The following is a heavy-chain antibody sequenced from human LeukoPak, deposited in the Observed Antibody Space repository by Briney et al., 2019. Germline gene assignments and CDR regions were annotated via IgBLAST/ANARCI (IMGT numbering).Heavy chain of an antibody. CDR1: GFTFSSYG. J-gene: IGHJ4*02. CDR2: ISYDGSNK. V-gene: IGHV3-30*03. CDR3: ARGGYSGYGPRYYFDY. D-gene: IGHD5-12*01. Sequence: GRSLRLSCAASGFTFSSYGMHWVRQAPGKGLEWVAVISYDGSNKYYADSVKGRFTISRDNSKNTLYLQMNGLRAEDTAVYYCARGGYSGYGPRYYFDYWGQGTLVTVSS.